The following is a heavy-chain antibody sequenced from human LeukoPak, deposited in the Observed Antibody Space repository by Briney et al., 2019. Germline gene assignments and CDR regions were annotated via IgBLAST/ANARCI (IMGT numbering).Heavy chain of an antibody. Sequence: GSSVKVSCKASGGTFSSYAISWVRQAPGQGLEWMGRIIPIFGIANYAQKFQGRVTITADKSTSTAYMELSSLRSEDTAVYYCARDHPRTYYYDSSGYPYYFDYWGQGTLVTVSS. CDR3: ARDHPRTYYYDSSGYPYYFDY. CDR2: IIPIFGIA. D-gene: IGHD3-22*01. V-gene: IGHV1-69*04. CDR1: GGTFSSYA. J-gene: IGHJ4*02.